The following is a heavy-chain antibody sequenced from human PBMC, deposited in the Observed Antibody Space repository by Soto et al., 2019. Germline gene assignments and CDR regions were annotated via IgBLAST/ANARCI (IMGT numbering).Heavy chain of an antibody. D-gene: IGHD6-13*01. J-gene: IGHJ6*02. CDR3: ARGRMYSSSWYDFRGYYYGMDV. Sequence: GASVKVSCKASGYTFTSYDINWVRQATGQGLEWMGWMNPNSGNTGYAQKFQGRVTMTRNTSISSAYMELSSLRSEDTAVYYCARGRMYSSSWYDFRGYYYGMDVWGQGTKVTVS. CDR1: GYTFTSYD. V-gene: IGHV1-8*01. CDR2: MNPNSGNT.